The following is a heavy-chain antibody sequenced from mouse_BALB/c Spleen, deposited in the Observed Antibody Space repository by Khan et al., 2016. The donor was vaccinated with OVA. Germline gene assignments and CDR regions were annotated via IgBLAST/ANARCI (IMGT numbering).Heavy chain of an antibody. J-gene: IGHJ2*02. V-gene: IGHV3-2*02. CDR1: GYSITSDYA. Sequence: EVQLVESGPGLVKPSQSLSLTCTVTGYSITSDYAWNWIRQFPGNKLEWMGFISYSGNTKYNPSLKSRFSITRDTSKNQFFLQVNSVTTEDTATYYCARVYGGDFDYWGQGTSLTVSS. D-gene: IGHD1-1*02. CDR2: ISYSGNT. CDR3: ARVYGGDFDY.